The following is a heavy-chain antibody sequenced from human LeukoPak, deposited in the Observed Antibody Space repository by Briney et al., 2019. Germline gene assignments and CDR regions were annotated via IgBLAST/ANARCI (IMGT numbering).Heavy chain of an antibody. CDR1: GFTFSSYA. CDR3: ARDSEGRYFDWLPSWYDAFDI. Sequence: QSGGSLRLSCAASGFTFSSYAMHWVRQAPGKGLEWVAVISYDGSNKYYADSVKGRFTISRDNSKNTLYLQMNSLRAEDTAVYYCARDSEGRYFDWLPSWYDAFDIWGQGTMVTVSS. J-gene: IGHJ3*02. V-gene: IGHV3-30*04. D-gene: IGHD3-9*01. CDR2: ISYDGSNK.